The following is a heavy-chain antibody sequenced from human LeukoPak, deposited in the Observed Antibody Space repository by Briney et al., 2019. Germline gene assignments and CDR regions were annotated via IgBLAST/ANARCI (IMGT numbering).Heavy chain of an antibody. CDR2: INSDGSST. CDR1: GFTFSNYW. J-gene: IGHJ4*02. D-gene: IGHD1-26*01. V-gene: IGHV3-74*01. Sequence: PGGSLRLSCAASGFTFSNYWMHWVRQAPGKGLVWVSRINSDGSSTSYADSVKGRFTISRGDAKNTLYLQMNSLRAEDTAVYYCARSSGSYNHWGQGTLVTVSS. CDR3: ARSSGSYNH.